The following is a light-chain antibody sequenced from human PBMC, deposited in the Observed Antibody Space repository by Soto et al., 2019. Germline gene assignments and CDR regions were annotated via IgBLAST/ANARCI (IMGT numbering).Light chain of an antibody. V-gene: IGLV2-14*01. CDR3: SSYTSSSTYG. J-gene: IGLJ1*01. CDR2: DVS. Sequence: QSVLTQPASVCGSPGQSITISCTGTSSDVGGYNYVSWYQQHPGKAPKLMIYDVSNRPSGVSNRFSGSKSGNTASLTISGLQAEDEADYYCSSYTSSSTYGFGTGTKVTVL. CDR1: SSDVGGYNY.